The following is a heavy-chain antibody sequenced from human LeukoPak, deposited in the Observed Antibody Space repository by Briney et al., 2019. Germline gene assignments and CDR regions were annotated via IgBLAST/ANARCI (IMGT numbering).Heavy chain of an antibody. Sequence: GRSLRLSCAASGFTFSSYGMHWVRQAPGKGLEWVAVISYDGSNKYYADSVKGRFTISRDNSKNTLYLQMNSLRAEDTAVYYCAKDQSSGWYPTFDYWGQGTLVTVSS. V-gene: IGHV3-30*18. J-gene: IGHJ4*02. CDR3: AKDQSSGWYPTFDY. CDR1: GFTFSSYG. CDR2: ISYDGSNK. D-gene: IGHD6-19*01.